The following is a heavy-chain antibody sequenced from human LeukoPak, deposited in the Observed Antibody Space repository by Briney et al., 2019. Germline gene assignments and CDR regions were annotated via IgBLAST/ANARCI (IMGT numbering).Heavy chain of an antibody. J-gene: IGHJ3*02. Sequence: SETLSLTCTVSGGSISSSSYYWGWIRQPPGKGLEWIGSIYYSGSTYYNPSLKSRVTISVDTSKNQFSLKLSSVTAADTAVYYCARPWNRASLDAFDILGQGTMVTVSS. V-gene: IGHV4-39*01. CDR3: ARPWNRASLDAFDI. CDR1: GGSISSSSYY. CDR2: IYYSGST. D-gene: IGHD1-1*01.